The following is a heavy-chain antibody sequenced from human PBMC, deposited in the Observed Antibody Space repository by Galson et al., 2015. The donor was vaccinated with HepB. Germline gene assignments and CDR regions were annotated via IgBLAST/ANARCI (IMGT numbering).Heavy chain of an antibody. CDR2: IIPIFGTA. CDR3: AISFFPAARHFDY. J-gene: IGHJ4*02. V-gene: IGHV1-69*13. D-gene: IGHD6-25*01. CDR1: GGTLSSYA. Sequence: SVKVSCKASGGTLSSYAISWVRQAPGQGLEWMGGIIPIFGTANYAQKFQGRVTITADESTSTAYMELSSLRSEDTAVYYCAISFFPAARHFDYWGQGTLVTVSS.